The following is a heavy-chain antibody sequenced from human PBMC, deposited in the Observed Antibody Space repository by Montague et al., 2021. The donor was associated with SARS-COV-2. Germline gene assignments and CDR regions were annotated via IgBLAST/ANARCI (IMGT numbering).Heavy chain of an antibody. V-gene: IGHV4-59*08. CDR1: GGSRNNYF. J-gene: IGHJ4*02. CDR2: ISDSGST. D-gene: IGHD3-22*01. CDR3: ARVDSSGPGEY. Sequence: SETLSLTCTVSGGSRNNYFWSWIRQPPGKGLEWFGYISDSGSTKYNPSLQSRVTISVDTARNQFSLRLLSVTAADTAFYYCARVDSSGPGEYWGQGILVSVSS.